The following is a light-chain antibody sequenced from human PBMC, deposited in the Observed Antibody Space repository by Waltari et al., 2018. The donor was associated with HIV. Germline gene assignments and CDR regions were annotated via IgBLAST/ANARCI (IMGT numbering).Light chain of an antibody. J-gene: IGKJ1*01. CDR2: AAS. Sequence: DIQMTQSPSSLSASVGDRVTITCRASQSITSNLNWYQQKPGKAPKLLIYAASSLQSGIPSRISGSGSGTDFTLTISSLQPEDFATYYCQQTYSTPWTFGQGTRVEI. CDR1: QSITSN. CDR3: QQTYSTPWT. V-gene: IGKV1-39*01.